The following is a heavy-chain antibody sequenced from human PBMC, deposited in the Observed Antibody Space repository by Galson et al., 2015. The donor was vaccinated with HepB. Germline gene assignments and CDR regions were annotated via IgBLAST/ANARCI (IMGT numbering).Heavy chain of an antibody. J-gene: IGHJ4*02. Sequence: SLRLSCAASGFTFSSYSMNWVRQAPGKGLEWVSSISSSSSYIYYADSVKGRFTISRDNAKNSLYLQMNSLRAEDTAVYYCARDSERPIEFNDYGDYGLDYWGQGTLVTVSS. D-gene: IGHD4-17*01. CDR2: ISSSSSYI. CDR1: GFTFSSYS. V-gene: IGHV3-21*01. CDR3: ARDSERPIEFNDYGDYGLDY.